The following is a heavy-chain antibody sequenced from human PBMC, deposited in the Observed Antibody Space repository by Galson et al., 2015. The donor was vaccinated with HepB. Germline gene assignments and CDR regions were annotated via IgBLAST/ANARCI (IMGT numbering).Heavy chain of an antibody. CDR2: IRSGGSSI. J-gene: IGHJ6*02. CDR1: GFTFSDYY. CDR3: ARDGSVYCSSSSCYSGYYYYGMDV. Sequence: SLRLSCAASGFTFSDYYMSWIRQAPGKGLEWVSYIRSGGSSIYYADSVKGRFTISRDNAKNSLFLQMNSLSPEDTAVYYCARDGSVYCSSSSCYSGYYYYGMDVWGQGTTVTVSS. D-gene: IGHD2-2*01. V-gene: IGHV3-11*01.